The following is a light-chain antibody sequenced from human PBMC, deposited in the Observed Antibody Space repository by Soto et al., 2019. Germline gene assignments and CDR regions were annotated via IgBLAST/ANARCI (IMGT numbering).Light chain of an antibody. J-gene: IGLJ1*01. V-gene: IGLV3-21*02. CDR2: DDT. CDR1: NIGSKN. CDR3: QVDHDTIDHYYV. Sequence: SYELTQPPSVSVAPGQTARITCGGNNIGSKNVHWYQQKPGQAPVMVVYDDTARPSGIPDRFSGSNSGNTATLTISRVEAGDEADYYCQVDHDTIDHYYVFGTGTKLTVL.